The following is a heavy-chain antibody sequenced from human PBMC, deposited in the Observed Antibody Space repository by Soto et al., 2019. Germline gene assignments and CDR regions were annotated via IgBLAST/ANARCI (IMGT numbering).Heavy chain of an antibody. CDR2: VSSAGTYT. CDR1: GFTFSSYA. D-gene: IGHD3-16*01. V-gene: IGHV3-23*01. CDR3: VKYTVTEDLGES. J-gene: IGHJ5*02. Sequence: EVQLLESGGDVVRPGGSLRLSCAASGFTFSSYAMGWVRQAPGKGLEWVAGVSSAGTYTFYADSVRGRFSISRDNSRDTFDLYMNALRGDDTAVYFCVKYTVTEDLGESWAQGTLVSVSS.